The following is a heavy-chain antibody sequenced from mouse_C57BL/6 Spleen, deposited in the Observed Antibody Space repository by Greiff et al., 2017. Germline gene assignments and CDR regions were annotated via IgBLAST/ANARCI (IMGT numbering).Heavy chain of an antibody. CDR3: TRDEVATKAMDY. J-gene: IGHJ4*01. V-gene: IGHV5-9-1*02. CDR2: ISSGGDYI. Sequence: DVMLVESGEGLVKPGGSLKLSCAASGFTFSSYAMSWVRQTPEKRLEWVAYISSGGDYIYYADTVKGRFTISRDNARNTLYLQMSSLKSEDTAMYYCTRDEVATKAMDYLGQGTSVTVSS. CDR1: GFTFSSYA. D-gene: IGHD1-1*02.